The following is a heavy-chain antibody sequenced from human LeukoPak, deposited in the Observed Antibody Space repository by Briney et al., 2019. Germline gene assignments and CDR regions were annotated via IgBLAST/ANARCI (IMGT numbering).Heavy chain of an antibody. CDR3: ARDRQWNWFDP. CDR2: IYYSGST. Sequence: SETLSLTCTVSGGSISSSSYYWGWIRQPPGKGLEWIGSIYYSGSTYYNPSLKSRVTISVDTSKNQFSLKLSSVTAADTAVYYCARDRQWNWFDPWGQGTLVTVSS. D-gene: IGHD6-19*01. J-gene: IGHJ5*02. V-gene: IGHV4-39*07. CDR1: GGSISSSSYY.